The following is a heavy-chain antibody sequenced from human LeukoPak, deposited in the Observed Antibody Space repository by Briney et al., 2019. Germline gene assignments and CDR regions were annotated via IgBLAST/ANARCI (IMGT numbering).Heavy chain of an antibody. CDR3: ARQGNDY. CDR2: ISSNGGST. V-gene: IGHV3-64*01. CDR1: GFTFSSYA. J-gene: IGHJ4*02. Sequence: GGSLRLSCAASGFTFSSYAMHRVRQAPGKGLEYVSAISSNGGSTYYANSVKGRFTISRDNSKNTLYLQMGSLRAEDMAVYYCARQGNDYWGQGTLVTVSS.